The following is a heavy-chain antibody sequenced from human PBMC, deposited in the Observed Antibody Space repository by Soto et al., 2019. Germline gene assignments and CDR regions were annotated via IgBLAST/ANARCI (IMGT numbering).Heavy chain of an antibody. V-gene: IGHV3-11*01. CDR3: ARDVMVRGVIITGPLNWFDP. D-gene: IGHD3-10*01. CDR1: GFTFSDYY. J-gene: IGHJ5*02. Sequence: GESLKISCAASGFTFSDYYMSWIRQAPGKGLEWVSYISSSGSTIYYADSVKGRFTISRDNAKNSLYLQMNSLRAEETAVYYCARDVMVRGVIITGPLNWFDPWGQGTLVTVSS. CDR2: ISSSGSTI.